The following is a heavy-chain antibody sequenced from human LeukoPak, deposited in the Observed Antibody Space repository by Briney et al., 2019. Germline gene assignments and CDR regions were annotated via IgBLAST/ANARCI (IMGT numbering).Heavy chain of an antibody. CDR3: AKDRGVHYYGSERGLFNWFDP. Sequence: GGSLRLSCAASGSTFSSSAMSWVRQAPGKGLEWVSAISNNGGYTYYADSVQGRFTISRDNSKSTLCLQMNSLRAEDTAVYYCAKDRGVHYYGSERGLFNWFDPWGQGTLVTVSS. V-gene: IGHV3-23*01. D-gene: IGHD3-10*01. J-gene: IGHJ5*02. CDR1: GSTFSSSA. CDR2: ISNNGGYT.